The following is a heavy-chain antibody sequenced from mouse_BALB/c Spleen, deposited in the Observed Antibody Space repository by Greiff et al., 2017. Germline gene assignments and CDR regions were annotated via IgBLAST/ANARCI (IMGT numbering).Heavy chain of an antibody. CDR3: TRSDSY. CDR1: GYTFTSYY. J-gene: IGHJ3*01. V-gene: IGHV1S81*02. Sequence: QVQLKESGAELVKPGASVKLSCKASGYTFTSYYMYWVKQRPGQGLEWIGEINPSNGGTNFNEKFKSKATLTVDKSSSTAYMQLSSLTSEDSAVYYCTRSDSYGGQGTLVTVSA. CDR2: INPSNGGT.